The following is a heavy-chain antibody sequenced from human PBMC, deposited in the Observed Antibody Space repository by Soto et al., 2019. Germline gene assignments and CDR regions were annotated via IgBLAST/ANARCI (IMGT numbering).Heavy chain of an antibody. J-gene: IGHJ4*02. CDR2: IYYSGST. D-gene: IGHD6-19*01. V-gene: IGHV4-59*01. CDR3: ARDELYSSGWD. CDR1: GGSISSYY. Sequence: ETLSLTCTVSGGSISSYYWSWIRQPPGKGLEWIGYIYYSGSTNYNPSLKSRVTISVDTSKNQFSLKLSSVTAADTAVYYCARDELYSSGWDWGQGTLVTVSS.